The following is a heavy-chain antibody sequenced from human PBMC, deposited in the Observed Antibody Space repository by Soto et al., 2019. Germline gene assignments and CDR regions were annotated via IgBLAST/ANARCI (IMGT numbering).Heavy chain of an antibody. J-gene: IGHJ4*02. D-gene: IGHD3-3*01. Sequence: EVQLVESGGGLVQPGGSLRLSCAASGFTFSSYWMSWVRQAPGKGLEWVANIKQDGSEKYYVDSVKGRFTISRDNAKNSLYLQMTSLRAEDTAVYYCARDLVPYYDFWSGYKPYYFDYWGQGTLVTVSS. V-gene: IGHV3-7*01. CDR1: GFTFSSYW. CDR3: ARDLVPYYDFWSGYKPYYFDY. CDR2: IKQDGSEK.